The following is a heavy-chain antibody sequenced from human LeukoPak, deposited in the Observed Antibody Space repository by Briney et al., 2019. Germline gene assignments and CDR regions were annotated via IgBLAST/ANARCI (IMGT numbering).Heavy chain of an antibody. CDR3: AKVRDGLFRMVLDY. V-gene: IGHV3-23*01. Sequence: PGGSLRLSCAASGFTFSSHAMSWVRQAPGKGLEWVSAISGSGGSTYYADSVKGRFTISRDNSKNTLYLQMNSLRAEDTAVYYCAKVRDGLFRMVLDYWGQGTLVTVSS. CDR1: GFTFSSHA. D-gene: IGHD2-8*01. J-gene: IGHJ4*02. CDR2: ISGSGGST.